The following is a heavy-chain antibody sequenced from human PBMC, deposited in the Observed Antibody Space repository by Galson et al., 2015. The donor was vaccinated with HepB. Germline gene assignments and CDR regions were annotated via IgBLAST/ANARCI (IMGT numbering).Heavy chain of an antibody. CDR1: GFPFSSYA. V-gene: IGHV3-48*03. D-gene: IGHD6-19*01. CDR3: AKDPYLYSALAGTMAGFDY. Sequence: SLRLSCAASGFPFSSYAMNWVRQAPGKGPEWLSYINNGGTTMYYADSVKGRFSISRDNSKNTLYLQMNSLRAEDTALYYCAKDPYLYSALAGTMAGFDYWGQGTLVTVSS. J-gene: IGHJ4*02. CDR2: INNGGTTM.